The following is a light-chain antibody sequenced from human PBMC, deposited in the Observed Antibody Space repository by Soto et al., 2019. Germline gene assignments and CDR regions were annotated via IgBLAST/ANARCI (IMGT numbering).Light chain of an antibody. CDR1: NIGSKR. CDR2: YDS. V-gene: IGLV3-21*01. CDR3: QFWFIATLQDV. Sequence: SYELTQPPSVSVAPEKTARLTCGGDNIGSKRVHWYRQKPGQAPVLVIYYDSDRPSGIPDRFSGSNSGNTATLTINRGEARDYAYYYSQFWFIATLQDVFSTGTKLTLL. J-gene: IGLJ1*01.